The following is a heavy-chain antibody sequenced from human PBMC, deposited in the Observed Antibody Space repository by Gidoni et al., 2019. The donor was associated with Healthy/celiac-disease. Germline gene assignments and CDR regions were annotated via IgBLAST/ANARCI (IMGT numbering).Heavy chain of an antibody. CDR3: ARDAPSGSLRFLEWLSSYYYYYGMDV. D-gene: IGHD3-3*01. Sequence: QVQLVQSGAEVKKPGSSVKVSCKASGGTFSSYAISWVRPAPGQGLEWMGGIIPIFGTANYAQKFQGRVTTTADESTSTAYMELSSLRSEDTAVYYCARDAPSGSLRFLEWLSSYYYYYGMDVWGQGTTVTVSS. CDR1: GGTFSSYA. V-gene: IGHV1-69*01. J-gene: IGHJ6*02. CDR2: IIPIFGTA.